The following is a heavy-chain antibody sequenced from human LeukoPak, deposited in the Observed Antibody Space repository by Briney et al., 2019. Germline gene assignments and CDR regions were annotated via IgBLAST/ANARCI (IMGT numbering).Heavy chain of an antibody. J-gene: IGHJ4*02. Sequence: SQTLSLTCTVSGGSISSGSYYWSWIRQPAGKGLEWIGRIYTSGSTNYNPSLKSRVTISVDTSKNQFSLKLSSVTAADTAVYYCASSVGAIDYFDYWGQGTLVTVSS. V-gene: IGHV4-61*02. CDR1: GGSISSGSYY. CDR2: IYTSGST. D-gene: IGHD1-26*01. CDR3: ASSVGAIDYFDY.